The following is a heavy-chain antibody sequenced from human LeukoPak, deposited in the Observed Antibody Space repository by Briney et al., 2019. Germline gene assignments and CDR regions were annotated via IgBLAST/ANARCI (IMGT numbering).Heavy chain of an antibody. Sequence: PGRSLRLSCAASGVTFSSYAMHWVRQAPGKGLEWVAVISYDGSNKYYADSVKGRFTISRDNSKNTLYLQMNSLRAEDTAVYYCAKDADYDFWSGTPNDYWGQGTLVTVSS. V-gene: IGHV3-30-3*01. D-gene: IGHD3-3*01. CDR2: ISYDGSNK. CDR3: AKDADYDFWSGTPNDY. CDR1: GVTFSSYA. J-gene: IGHJ4*02.